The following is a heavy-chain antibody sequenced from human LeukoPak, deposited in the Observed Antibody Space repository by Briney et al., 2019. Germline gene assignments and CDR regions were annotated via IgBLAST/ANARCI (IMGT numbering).Heavy chain of an antibody. CDR3: AREGYSSSWDSYYYYYMDV. CDR1: GGSNSSYY. CDR2: IYTSGST. J-gene: IGHJ6*03. V-gene: IGHV4-4*07. D-gene: IGHD6-13*01. Sequence: SETLSLTCTVSGGSNSSYYWSWIRQPAGKGLEWIGRIYTSGSTNYNPSLKSRVTMSVDTSKNQFSLKLSSVTAADTVVYYCAREGYSSSWDSYYYYYMDVWGKGTTVTVSS.